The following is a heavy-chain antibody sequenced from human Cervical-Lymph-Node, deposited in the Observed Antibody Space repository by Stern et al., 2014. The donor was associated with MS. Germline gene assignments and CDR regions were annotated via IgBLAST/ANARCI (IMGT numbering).Heavy chain of an antibody. CDR3: ARSSSPSPYYYYGMDV. Sequence: VPLVESGGGVVQPGRSLRLSCAASGFTFSSYGMHWGRQAPGKGLEWVAVIWYDGSNKYYAYSVKDLFTISRDNSKNTLYLQMNSLRAEDTAVYYCARSSSPSPYYYYGMDVWGQGTTVTVSS. D-gene: IGHD6-13*01. V-gene: IGHV3-33*01. CDR2: IWYDGSNK. CDR1: GFTFSSYG. J-gene: IGHJ6*02.